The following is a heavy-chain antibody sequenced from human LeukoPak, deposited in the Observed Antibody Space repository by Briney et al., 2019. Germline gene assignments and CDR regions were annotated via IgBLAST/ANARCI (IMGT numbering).Heavy chain of an antibody. D-gene: IGHD2-21*01. CDR1: GFTFSDYY. J-gene: IGHJ6*02. V-gene: IGHV3-11*01. CDR3: ARDLFRDYYYGMDV. Sequence: GGSLRLSCAASGFTFSDYYMSWIRQAPGKGLEWVSYISSSGSTIYYADSVKGRFTISRDNAKNSLYLQMNSLRAEDTAVYYCARDLFRDYYYGMDVWGQGTTVTVSS. CDR2: ISSSGSTI.